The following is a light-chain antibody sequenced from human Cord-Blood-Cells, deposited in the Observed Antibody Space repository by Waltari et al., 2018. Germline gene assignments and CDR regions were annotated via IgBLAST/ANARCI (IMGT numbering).Light chain of an antibody. CDR1: QSVSSN. J-gene: IGKJ3*01. CDR2: GAS. V-gene: IGKV3-15*01. CDR3: QQYNNWPLFT. Sequence: ELVMTQSPATLSVSPGERATLYCRARQSVSSNLAWYQQKPGQAPRLLIYGASTRATGIPARFSGSGSGTEFTLTISSLQSEDFAVYYCQQYNNWPLFTFGPGTKVDIK.